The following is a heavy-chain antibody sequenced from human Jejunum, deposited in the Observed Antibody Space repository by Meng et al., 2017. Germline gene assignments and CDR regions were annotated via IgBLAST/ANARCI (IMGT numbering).Heavy chain of an antibody. CDR2: IYYSGST. CDR1: GGSISSYY. Sequence: GSLRLSCTVSGGSISSYYWSWIRQPPGKGLEWIGYIYYSGSTNYNASLKSRVTISVDTPKNQFSLKLSSVTAADTAVYYCARLKGGGFVDYWGQGKLVNGAS. CDR3: ARLKGGGFVDY. J-gene: IGHJ4*02. D-gene: IGHD4-23*01. V-gene: IGHV4-59*01.